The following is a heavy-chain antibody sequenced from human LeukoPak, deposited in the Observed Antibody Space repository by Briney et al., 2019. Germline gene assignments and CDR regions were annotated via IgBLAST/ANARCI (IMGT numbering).Heavy chain of an antibody. V-gene: IGHV1-69*13. J-gene: IGHJ3*02. CDR3: ARVRQQWLIDAFDI. CDR1: GGTFSSYA. CDR2: IIPIFGTA. D-gene: IGHD6-19*01. Sequence: SVKVSCKASGGTFSSYAIRWMRQAPGQGLEWMGGIIPIFGTANYAQKFQGRVTITADESTSTAYMELSSLRSEDTAVYYCARVRQQWLIDAFDIWGQGTMVTVSS.